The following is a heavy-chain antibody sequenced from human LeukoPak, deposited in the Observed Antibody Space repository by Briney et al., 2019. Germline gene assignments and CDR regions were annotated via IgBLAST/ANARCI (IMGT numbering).Heavy chain of an antibody. D-gene: IGHD5-12*01. CDR1: GFTFSTYG. Sequence: GRSLTLSCAASGFTFSTYGMHWVRQAPGKGLEWVAVISSDGSLKYYADSVKGRFTISRDNSKNTLFLQMNSLRAEDTAIYHCAKEIHDYSGYDIWGQGTMVTVS. V-gene: IGHV3-30*18. J-gene: IGHJ3*02. CDR2: ISSDGSLK. CDR3: AKEIHDYSGYDI.